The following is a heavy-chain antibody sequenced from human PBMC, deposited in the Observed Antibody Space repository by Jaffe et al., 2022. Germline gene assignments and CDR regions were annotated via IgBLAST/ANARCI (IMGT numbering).Heavy chain of an antibody. CDR3: GLTEYSSNWYISY. CDR1: GFTFGDYA. Sequence: EVQLVESGGGLEQPGRSLRLSCTASGFTFGDYALTWVRQAPGKGLEWVGFIRSKVYGGTTEFAASVKGRFTISRDDSKSIAYLQMNGLRTEDTAVYFCGLTEYSSNWYISYWGQGTLVTVSS. D-gene: IGHD6-13*01. CDR2: IRSKVYGGTT. V-gene: IGHV3-49*04. J-gene: IGHJ4*02.